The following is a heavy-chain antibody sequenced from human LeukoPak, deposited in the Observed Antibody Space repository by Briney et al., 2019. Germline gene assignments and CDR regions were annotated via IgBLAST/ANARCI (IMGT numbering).Heavy chain of an antibody. D-gene: IGHD3-10*01. Sequence: GESLKISCMGSGYSFTSYWISWVRQMPGKGLECMGRIDPSDSYTNYSPSFQGHVTISADKSISTAYLQWSSLKASDTAMHYCARQIRHGSGSYSLYNWFDPWGQGTLVTVSS. CDR2: IDPSDSYT. CDR1: GYSFTSYW. CDR3: ARQIRHGSGSYSLYNWFDP. J-gene: IGHJ5*02. V-gene: IGHV5-10-1*01.